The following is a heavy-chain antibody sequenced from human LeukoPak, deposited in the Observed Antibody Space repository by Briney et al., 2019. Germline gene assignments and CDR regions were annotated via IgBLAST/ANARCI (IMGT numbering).Heavy chain of an antibody. CDR3: AKAGSSGSFDP. D-gene: IGHD6-19*01. J-gene: IGHJ5*02. Sequence: GGSLRLSCAASGFTFSSYAMHWVRQASGKGLEWVTLISYDGYNKYYADSVKGRFTISRDNSKNTLYLQMNSLRADDTAVYYCAKAGSSGSFDPWGQGTLVTVSS. CDR2: ISYDGYNK. V-gene: IGHV3-30*18. CDR1: GFTFSSYA.